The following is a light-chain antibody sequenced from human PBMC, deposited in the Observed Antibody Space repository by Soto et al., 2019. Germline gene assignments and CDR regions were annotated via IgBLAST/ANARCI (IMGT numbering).Light chain of an antibody. J-gene: IGLJ1*01. CDR3: QSYDSSLSRYV. CDR1: SSNIGTGYA. CDR2: GNN. V-gene: IGLV1-40*01. Sequence: QAVVTQPPSVSGAPGQRVPISCTGSSSNIGTGYAVHWYQHRPGTAPKLLIYGNNKRLSGVPDRFSGSKSGTSASLAITGLQAEDEADYYCQSYDSSLSRYVFGIGTKLTVL.